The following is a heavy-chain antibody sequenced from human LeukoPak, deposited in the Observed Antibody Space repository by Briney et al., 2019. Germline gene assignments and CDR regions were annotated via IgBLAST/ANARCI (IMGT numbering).Heavy chain of an antibody. J-gene: IGHJ3*02. CDR1: GLTFSSYA. CDR3: ARDRLDAFDI. V-gene: IGHV3-30*04. Sequence: GGSLRLSCAASGLTFSSYAMHWVRQAPGKGLEWVAVISYDGSNKYYADSVKGRFTISRDNSKNTLYLQMNSLRAEDTAVYYCARDRLDAFDIWGQGTMVTVSS. CDR2: ISYDGSNK.